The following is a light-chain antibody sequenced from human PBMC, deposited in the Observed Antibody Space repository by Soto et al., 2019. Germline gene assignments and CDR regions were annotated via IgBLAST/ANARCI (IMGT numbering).Light chain of an antibody. CDR3: QQYYCTTYT. J-gene: IGKJ2*01. CDR2: WAS. CDR1: QSVLYSSNNKNY. V-gene: IGKV4-1*01. Sequence: DIVMTQSPDSLAVSLGERATINCKSSQSVLYSSNNKNYLAWYQQKPGQPPKLLIYWASTRESGVPDRFSGSGSGTDFTLTSRSLQAEDVAVYYFQQYYCTTYTFGQGTKLEIK.